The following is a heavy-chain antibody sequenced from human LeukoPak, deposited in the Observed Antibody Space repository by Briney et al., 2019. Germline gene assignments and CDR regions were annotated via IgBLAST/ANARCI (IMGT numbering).Heavy chain of an antibody. V-gene: IGHV4-59*08. J-gene: IGHJ4*02. CDR1: GGSISSYY. Sequence: SETLSLTCIVPGGSISSYYWSWVRQPPGKGLEWIGYIYYSGSTNYNPSLKRRVTISVDTSKNQFSLNLSSVTAADTAVYYCARHAVAGTAVYFDYWGQGTLVTVSS. D-gene: IGHD6-19*01. CDR3: ARHAVAGTAVYFDY. CDR2: IYYSGST.